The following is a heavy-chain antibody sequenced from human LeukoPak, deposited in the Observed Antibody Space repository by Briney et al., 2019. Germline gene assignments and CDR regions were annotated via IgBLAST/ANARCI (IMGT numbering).Heavy chain of an antibody. CDR2: ISGSGGST. CDR3: AKSTVRAGAFDY. J-gene: IGHJ4*02. Sequence: TGGSLRLSCAASGFTFSSYAMSWVRQAPGKGLEWVSAISGSGGSTYYADSVKGRFTISRDNSKNTLYLQMNSLRAEDTAVYYCAKSTVRAGAFDYWGQGTLVTVSS. V-gene: IGHV3-23*01. D-gene: IGHD2-8*02. CDR1: GFTFSSYA.